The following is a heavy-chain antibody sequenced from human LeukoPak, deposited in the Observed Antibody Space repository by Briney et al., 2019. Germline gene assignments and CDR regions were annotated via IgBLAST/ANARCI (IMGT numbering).Heavy chain of an antibody. D-gene: IGHD3-10*01. V-gene: IGHV1-69*06. CDR3: ARDLIRGLLLWTPQYYGMDV. J-gene: IGHJ6*04. CDR2: IILIFGTA. Sequence: GASVKVSCKASGGTFSSYAISWVRQAPGQGLEWMGGIILIFGTANYAQKFQGRVTITADKSTSTAYMELSSLRSEDTAVYYCARDLIRGLLLWTPQYYGMDVWGKGTTVTVSS. CDR1: GGTFSSYA.